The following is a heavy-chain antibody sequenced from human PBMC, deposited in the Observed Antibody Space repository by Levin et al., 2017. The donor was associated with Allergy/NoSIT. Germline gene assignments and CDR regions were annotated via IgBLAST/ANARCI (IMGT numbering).Heavy chain of an antibody. V-gene: IGHV4-31*03. Sequence: PSETLSLTCTVSGDSIGSGDSYWTWIRQHPAKGLEWIGYISYSETTYYNPSLKSRLTISVDKSKNQFSLELTSVTAADTAVYYCARGKTLTTYFDYWGQGTLVTVSS. CDR3: ARGKTLTTYFDY. D-gene: IGHD1-1*01. CDR2: ISYSETT. CDR1: GDSIGSGDSY. J-gene: IGHJ4*02.